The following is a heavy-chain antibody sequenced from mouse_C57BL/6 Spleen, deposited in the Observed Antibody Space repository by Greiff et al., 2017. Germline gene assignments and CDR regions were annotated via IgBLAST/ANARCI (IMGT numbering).Heavy chain of an antibody. Sequence: QVQLKQPGAELVKPGASVKMSCKASGYTFTSYWITWVKQRPGQGLEWIGDIYPGSGSTNYNEKFKSKATLTVDTSSSTAYMQLSSLTSEDSAVYYCARDDPAAFDVWGTGTTVTVSS. D-gene: IGHD2-3*01. CDR1: GYTFTSYW. J-gene: IGHJ1*03. CDR3: ARDDPAAFDV. V-gene: IGHV1-55*01. CDR2: IYPGSGST.